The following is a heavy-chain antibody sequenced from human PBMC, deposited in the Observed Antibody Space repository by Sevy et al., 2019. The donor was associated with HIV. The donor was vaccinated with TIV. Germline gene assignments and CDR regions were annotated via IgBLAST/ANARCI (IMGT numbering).Heavy chain of an antibody. D-gene: IGHD3-10*01. V-gene: IGHV3-21*06. CDR3: ARGPPDGSYEYFDS. Sequence: GGSLRLSCAASGFTFNNYNMNWVRQAPGKGLEWVSSLSGSSNYIYYAESLKGRFIISRDNAKVTLYLQMNSLRADDSAVYYCARGPPDGSYEYFDSWGQGTLVTVSS. J-gene: IGHJ4*02. CDR1: GFTFNNYN. CDR2: LSGSSNYI.